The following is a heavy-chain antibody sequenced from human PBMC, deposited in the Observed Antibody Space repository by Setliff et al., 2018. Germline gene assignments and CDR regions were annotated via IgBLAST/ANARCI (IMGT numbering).Heavy chain of an antibody. V-gene: IGHV1-2*02. Sequence: GASVKVSCKASGYTFIDYYMHWVRQAPGQGLEWMGWINLHGGGTNYAQNFQGRVTMTMDTSISTAYMELSGLRSDDTARYDCARGRIGSTWTGDCWGQGTLVTVSS. CDR3: ARGRIGSTWTGDC. CDR1: GYTFIDYY. J-gene: IGHJ4*02. D-gene: IGHD2-2*01. CDR2: INLHGGGT.